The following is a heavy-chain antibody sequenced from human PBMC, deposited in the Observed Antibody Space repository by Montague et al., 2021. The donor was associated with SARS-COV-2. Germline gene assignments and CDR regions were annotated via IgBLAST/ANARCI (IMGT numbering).Heavy chain of an antibody. CDR2: VYHSGST. J-gene: IGHJ4*02. V-gene: IGHV4-59*11. Sequence: SETLSLTCSVSGDSISSHYWSWIRQPPGKGLEWIGYVYHSGSTNYNPSLKSRVTISVDTPKNQFSLKLMSVTAADTAVYYCARGVRGAWYNHYFDYWGQGALVTVSS. CDR1: GDSISSHY. D-gene: IGHD6-19*01. CDR3: ARGVRGAWYNHYFDY.